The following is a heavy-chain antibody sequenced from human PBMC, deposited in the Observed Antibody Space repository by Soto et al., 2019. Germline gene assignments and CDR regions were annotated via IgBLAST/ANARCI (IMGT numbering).Heavy chain of an antibody. CDR2: ISWNSGSI. CDR3: AKDRGYSYTEGAFDI. V-gene: IGHV3-9*01. J-gene: IGHJ3*02. D-gene: IGHD5-18*01. Sequence: GGSLRLSCAASGFTFDDYAMHWVRQAPGKGLEWDSGISWNSGSIGYADSVKGRFTISRDNAKNSLYLQMNSLRAEDTALYYCAKDRGYSYTEGAFDIWGQGTMVTVSS. CDR1: GFTFDDYA.